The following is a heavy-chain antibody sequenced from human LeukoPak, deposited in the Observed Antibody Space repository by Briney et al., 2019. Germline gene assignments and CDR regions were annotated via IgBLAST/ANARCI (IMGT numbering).Heavy chain of an antibody. D-gene: IGHD2-2*01. V-gene: IGHV1-18*01. Sequence: ASVKVSCKASGYTLTSYGISWVRQAPGQGLEWMGWISAYNGNTRYAQKLQGRVTMTTVSSTSTAYMELRSLRSDDTAVYYCARGPIIDIVVIPAAADYYHMDVWGKGTTVNVSS. CDR1: GYTLTSYG. CDR3: ARGPIIDIVVIPAAADYYHMDV. CDR2: ISAYNGNT. J-gene: IGHJ6*03.